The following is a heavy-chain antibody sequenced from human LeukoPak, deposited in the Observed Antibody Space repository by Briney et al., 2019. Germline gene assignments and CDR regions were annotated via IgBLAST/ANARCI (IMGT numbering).Heavy chain of an antibody. CDR3: ARDREQQLAYHFDY. D-gene: IGHD1-1*01. CDR2: INPYSGGT. J-gene: IGHJ4*02. Sequence: GASVKVSCKASKYTFTDYYIHWVRQAPGQGLEWMGWINPYSGGTNYAQKFQGRVTMTRDTSISTAYMEMSRLRSDDTAVYYCARDREQQLAYHFDYWAQGTLVTVSS. V-gene: IGHV1-2*02. CDR1: KYTFTDYY.